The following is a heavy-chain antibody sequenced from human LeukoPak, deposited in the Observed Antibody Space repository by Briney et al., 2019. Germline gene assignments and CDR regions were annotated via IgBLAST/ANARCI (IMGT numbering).Heavy chain of an antibody. CDR2: INHSGST. CDR3: AIHAYYDFWSGYRYNWFDP. CDR1: GGSFSGYY. D-gene: IGHD3-3*01. J-gene: IGHJ5*02. Sequence: SETLSLTCAVYGGSFSGYYWSWIRQPPGKGLEWIGEINHSGSTNYNPSLKSRVTISVDTSKNQFSLKLSSVTAADTAVYYCAIHAYYDFWSGYRYNWFDPWGQGTLVTVSS. V-gene: IGHV4-34*01.